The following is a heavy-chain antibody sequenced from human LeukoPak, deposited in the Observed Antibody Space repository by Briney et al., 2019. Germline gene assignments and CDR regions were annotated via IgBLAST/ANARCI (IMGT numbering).Heavy chain of an antibody. Sequence: SGPTLVNPTWTLTLTCTFSGFPLSTSGVGVGWISQPPGKALEWLALIYWDVDKRYSPSLKSRLTITKDTSKNQAVLTMTNMDPVDTATYYCALYTASEAFDIWGQGTMVTVSS. V-gene: IGHV2-5*02. CDR2: IYWDVDK. CDR3: ALYTASEAFDI. CDR1: GFPLSTSGVG. D-gene: IGHD5-18*01. J-gene: IGHJ3*02.